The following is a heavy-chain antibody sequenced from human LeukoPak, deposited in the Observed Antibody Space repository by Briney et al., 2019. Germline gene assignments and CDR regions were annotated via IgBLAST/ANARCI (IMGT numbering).Heavy chain of an antibody. CDR2: ISGSGGST. V-gene: IGHV3-23*01. CDR3: AKDQTY. J-gene: IGHJ4*02. Sequence: LXXXXSGFTFXXXXMSXXXQXXGKGLEWVSAISGSGGSTYYADSVKGRFTISRDNSKNTLYLQMNSLRAEDTAVYYCAKDQTYWGQGTLVTVSS. CDR1: GFTFXXXX.